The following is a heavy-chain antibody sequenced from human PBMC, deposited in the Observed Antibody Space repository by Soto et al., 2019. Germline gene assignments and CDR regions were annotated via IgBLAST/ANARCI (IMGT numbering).Heavy chain of an antibody. CDR3: ARLAAYISDWIGHYYYVMDF. V-gene: IGHV6-1*01. Sequence: PSQTLSLTCAISGDSVSSNSAAWNWIRQSPSRGLEWLGRTYYRSKWYNDYAVSVKSRITINPDTSKNQFSLQLNSVTPEDTAVYYCARLAAYISDWIGHYYYVMDFWGQGTTVTGS. CDR2: TYYRSKWYN. J-gene: IGHJ6*02. D-gene: IGHD6-19*01. CDR1: GDSVSSNSAA.